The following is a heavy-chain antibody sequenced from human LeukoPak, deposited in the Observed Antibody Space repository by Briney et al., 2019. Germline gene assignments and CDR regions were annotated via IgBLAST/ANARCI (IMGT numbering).Heavy chain of an antibody. CDR2: ISSSSSYI. J-gene: IGHJ4*02. V-gene: IGHV3-21*01. Sequence: GGFLRLSCAASGFIFSSYSMNWVRQAPGKGLEWVSSISSSSSYIYYADSVKGRFTISRDNAKNSLYLQMNSLRVEDTAVYYCARATGIVGATGFDYWGQGTLVTVSS. CDR3: ARATGIVGATGFDY. CDR1: GFIFSSYS. D-gene: IGHD1-26*01.